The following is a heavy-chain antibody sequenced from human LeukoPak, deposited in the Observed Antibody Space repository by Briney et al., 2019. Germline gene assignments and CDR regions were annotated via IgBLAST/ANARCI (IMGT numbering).Heavy chain of an antibody. J-gene: IGHJ6*04. CDR3: ARAGVCSSTSCYADLYYYYYGMDV. CDR2: ISAYNGNT. CDR1: GYTFTSYG. D-gene: IGHD2-2*01. V-gene: IGHV1-18*04. Sequence: ASVKVSCKASGYTFTSYGISWVRQAPGRGLEWMGWISAYNGNTNYAQKLQGRVTMTTDTSTSTAYMELRSLRSDDTAVYYCARAGVCSSTSCYADLYYYYYGMDVWGKGTTVTVSS.